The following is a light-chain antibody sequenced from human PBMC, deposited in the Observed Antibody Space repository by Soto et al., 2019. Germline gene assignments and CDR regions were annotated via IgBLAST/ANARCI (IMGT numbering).Light chain of an antibody. V-gene: IGLV6-57*01. J-gene: IGLJ3*02. CDR3: QSYDATNQV. Sequence: NFMLTQPHSVSEAPGKTVIISCTRSRGSIASNYVQWYQQRPGSSPTTVIYEDNQRPSGVPDRFSGSIDSSSNSASLTISGVETEDEADYYCQSYDATNQVFGGGTKLTVL. CDR1: RGSIASNY. CDR2: EDN.